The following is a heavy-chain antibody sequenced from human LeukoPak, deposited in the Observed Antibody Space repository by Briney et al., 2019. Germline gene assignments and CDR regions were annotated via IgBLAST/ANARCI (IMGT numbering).Heavy chain of an antibody. D-gene: IGHD5-18*01. V-gene: IGHV1-69*05. CDR3: ASRRGYSYGSLDY. J-gene: IGHJ4*02. CDR1: GGTFSSYA. CDR2: IIPIFGTA. Sequence: ASVKVSCKASGGTFSSYAISWVRQAPGQGLEWMGGIIPIFGTANYAQKFQGRVTITTDESTNTAYMELSSLRSEDTAVYYCASRRGYSYGSLDYWGQGTLVTVSS.